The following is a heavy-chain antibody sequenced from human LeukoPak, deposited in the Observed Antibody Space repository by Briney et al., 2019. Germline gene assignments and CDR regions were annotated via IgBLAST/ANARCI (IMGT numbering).Heavy chain of an antibody. Sequence: GGSLRLSCAASGFTFSNYWMHWVRQAPGKGLVWVSRINSDGSSTSYADSVKGRFTISRDNAKNTLYLQMNSLRAQDTAVYYCARVSSGSYFGYYYYYMDVWGKGTTVTVSS. V-gene: IGHV3-74*01. D-gene: IGHD1-26*01. J-gene: IGHJ6*03. CDR2: INSDGSST. CDR3: ARVSSGSYFGYYYYYMDV. CDR1: GFTFSNYW.